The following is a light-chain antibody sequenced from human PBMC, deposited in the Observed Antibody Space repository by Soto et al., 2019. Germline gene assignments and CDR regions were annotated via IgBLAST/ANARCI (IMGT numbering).Light chain of an antibody. CDR2: KAS. J-gene: IGKJ2*01. Sequence: DIQMTQSPSTLSASVGDRVTITCRASQSISSWMAWYQQKPGRAPKLLIYKASNLQSGVASRFYGSEYGTECTLTITILQPEDLATYYCQQYHTSPYSFGHGTRLEI. CDR1: QSISSW. V-gene: IGKV1-5*03. CDR3: QQYHTSPYS.